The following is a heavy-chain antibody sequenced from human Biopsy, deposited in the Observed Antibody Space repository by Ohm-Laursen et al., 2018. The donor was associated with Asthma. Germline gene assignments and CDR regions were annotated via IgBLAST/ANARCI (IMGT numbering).Heavy chain of an antibody. CDR1: GGSISSSSYY. Sequence: TLSLTCAVSGGSISSSSYYWGWIRRPPGKGLEFIGTIYYSGSTYYNPSLKSRVILSVDASKNQFSLKLTSVTAADTAVYYCVSPPGYWGQGTRVTVSS. J-gene: IGHJ4*02. CDR2: IYYSGST. V-gene: IGHV4-39*01. CDR3: VSPPGY.